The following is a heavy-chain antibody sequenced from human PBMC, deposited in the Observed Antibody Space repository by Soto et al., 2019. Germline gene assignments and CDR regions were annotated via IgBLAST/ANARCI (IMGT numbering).Heavy chain of an antibody. V-gene: IGHV4-34*01. D-gene: IGHD6-6*01. CDR1: GGSFSGYY. CDR3: ARESISAEIWFDP. Sequence: QVQLQQWGAGLLKPSETLSLTCAVYGGSFSGYYWSWIRQPPGKGLEWIGEINHSGSTNYNPSLKSRVTISVDTSKNQLSLKLSSVTAADTAVYYCARESISAEIWFDPWGQGTLVTVSS. J-gene: IGHJ5*02. CDR2: INHSGST.